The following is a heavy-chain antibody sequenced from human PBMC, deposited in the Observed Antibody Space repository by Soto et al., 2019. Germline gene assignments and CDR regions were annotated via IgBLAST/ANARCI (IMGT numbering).Heavy chain of an antibody. CDR1: RYTFISYD. CDR3: ARSPSWETTVTPYYFDH. CDR2: MNPKSANT. V-gene: IGHV1-8*01. D-gene: IGHD4-4*01. J-gene: IGHJ4*02. Sequence: QVQLVQSGAEVKKPGASVKVSCKASRYTFISYDINWVRQATGQGLEWMGWMNPKSANTGYAQNFQGRVTMNRNTSTSTAYMELSSLRSEDTAVYYCARSPSWETTVTPYYFDHWGQGTLVTVSS.